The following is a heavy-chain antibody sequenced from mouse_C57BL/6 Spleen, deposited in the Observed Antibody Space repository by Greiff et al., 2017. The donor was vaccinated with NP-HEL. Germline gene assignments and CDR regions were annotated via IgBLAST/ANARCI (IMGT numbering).Heavy chain of an antibody. J-gene: IGHJ3*01. CDR2: IHPNSGST. CDR1: GYTFTSYW. CDR3: ASVYYGYDGGFAY. D-gene: IGHD2-2*01. Sequence: QVQLQQPGAELVKPGASVKLSCKASGYTFTSYWMHWVKQRPGQGLEWIGMIHPNSGSTNYNEKFTGKATLTVDKSSSTAYMQLSSLTSEDAAVYYCASVYYGYDGGFAYWGQGTLVTVSA. V-gene: IGHV1-64*01.